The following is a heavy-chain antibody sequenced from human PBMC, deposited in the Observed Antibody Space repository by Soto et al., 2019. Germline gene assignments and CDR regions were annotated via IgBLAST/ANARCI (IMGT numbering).Heavy chain of an antibody. V-gene: IGHV3-23*01. CDR1: VFMFSSFA. J-gene: IGHJ6*02. D-gene: IGHD2-2*01. CDR3: AKDSKSVSVSAARVYGMDV. Sequence: GGSLRLSCAGSVFMFSSFAMTWFRQAPGKGLEWVSTTRSNGEHTYYADSVKGRFTVSRDNSKNTLFLEMSSLRAEDSAIYYCAKDSKSVSVSAARVYGMDVWGQGTTVTVSS. CDR2: TRSNGEHT.